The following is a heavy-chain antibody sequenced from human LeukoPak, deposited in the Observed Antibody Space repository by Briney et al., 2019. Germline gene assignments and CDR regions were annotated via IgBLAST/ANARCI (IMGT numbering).Heavy chain of an antibody. CDR3: AKGGNLYDYVWGSYRPPYYFDY. V-gene: IGHV3-23*01. D-gene: IGHD3-16*02. CDR2: ISGSGGST. J-gene: IGHJ4*02. Sequence: GGSLRLSCAASGFIVSSNNYMNWVRQAPGKGLEWVSAISGSGGSTYYADSVKGRFTISRDNSKNTLYLQMNSLRAEDTAVYYCAKGGNLYDYVWGSYRPPYYFDYWGQGTLVTVSS. CDR1: GFIVSSNNY.